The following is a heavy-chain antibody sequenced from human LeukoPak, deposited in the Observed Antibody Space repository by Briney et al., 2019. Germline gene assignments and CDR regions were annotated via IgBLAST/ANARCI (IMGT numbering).Heavy chain of an antibody. J-gene: IGHJ4*02. CDR2: IIPIFGTA. D-gene: IGHD5-18*01. Sequence: ASVKVSCKASGGTFSSYAISWVRQAPGQGLEWMGGIIPIFGTANYAQKFQGRVTITADESTSTAYMELSGLRSEDTAVYYCARVGGYSYGYLAATYHFDYWGQGTLVTVSS. CDR1: GGTFSSYA. CDR3: ARVGGYSYGYLAATYHFDY. V-gene: IGHV1-69*13.